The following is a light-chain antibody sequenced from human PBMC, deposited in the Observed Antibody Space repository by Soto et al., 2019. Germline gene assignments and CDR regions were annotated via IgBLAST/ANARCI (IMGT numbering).Light chain of an antibody. CDR2: DAS. J-gene: IGKJ4*01. V-gene: IGKV3-20*01. CDR3: QQYSRSPLT. Sequence: EIVLTQSPGTLSLSPGESATLSCRASQSVSRNYLAWYQQKPGQAPGLLIYDASSRATGIPDRFSGSGSETDFTLTISRLEAEDFAVYHCQQYSRSPLTFGGGTKVEI. CDR1: QSVSRNY.